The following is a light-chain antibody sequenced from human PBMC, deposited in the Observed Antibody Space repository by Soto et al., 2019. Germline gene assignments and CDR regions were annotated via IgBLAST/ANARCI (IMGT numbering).Light chain of an antibody. V-gene: IGKV3-20*01. Sequence: EIVLTQSPGTLSLSPGERATLSCRASQSVSSSFLAWYQQRPGQAPRLLIYGASTRATGIPDRFSGSGSGTDFTLTISRLEPEDFAVYYCHQYDTSPRYTFGQGTKLEIK. CDR1: QSVSSSF. J-gene: IGKJ2*01. CDR2: GAS. CDR3: HQYDTSPRYT.